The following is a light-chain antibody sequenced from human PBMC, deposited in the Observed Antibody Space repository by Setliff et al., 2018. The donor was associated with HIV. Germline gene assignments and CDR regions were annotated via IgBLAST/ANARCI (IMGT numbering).Light chain of an antibody. V-gene: IGLV2-14*03. CDR1: SNDIGGYSY. Sequence: QSVLTQPASVSGSPGQSITISCTGTSNDIGGYSYVSWYQQYPGKAPKMMIYDVSKRPSGVSNRFSASKAGNMASLTISGLQPEDEADYYCCSYTSSSTRLFGTGTKVTVL. CDR2: DVS. CDR3: CSYTSSSTRL. J-gene: IGLJ1*01.